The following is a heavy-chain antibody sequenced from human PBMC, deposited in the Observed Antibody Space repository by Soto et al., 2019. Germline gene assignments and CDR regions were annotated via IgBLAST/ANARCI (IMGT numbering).Heavy chain of an antibody. V-gene: IGHV1-18*04. CDR1: GYTFTSYG. D-gene: IGHD3-9*01. CDR2: ISAYNGNT. CDR3: ARVYDPTEYFDWLPPDY. J-gene: IGHJ4*02. Sequence: ASVKVSCKASGYTFTSYGISWVRQAPGQGLEWMGWISAYNGNTNYAQKLQGRVTMTTDTSTSTAYMELRSLRSDDTAVYYCARVYDPTEYFDWLPPDYWGQGTLVTVSS.